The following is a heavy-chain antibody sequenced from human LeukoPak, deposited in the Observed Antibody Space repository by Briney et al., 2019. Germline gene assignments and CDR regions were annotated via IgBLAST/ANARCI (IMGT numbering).Heavy chain of an antibody. Sequence: SETLSLTCTVSGGSITSSSYYWGWIRQPPGKGLQWIGSFYYSGSTNYNPSLKSRVTISVDTSKNQFSLKLSSVTAADTAVYYCARSYDSSGYYYSTGVAYMDVWGKGTTVTVSS. J-gene: IGHJ6*03. D-gene: IGHD3-22*01. V-gene: IGHV4-39*07. CDR3: ARSYDSSGYYYSTGVAYMDV. CDR2: FYYSGST. CDR1: GGSITSSSYY.